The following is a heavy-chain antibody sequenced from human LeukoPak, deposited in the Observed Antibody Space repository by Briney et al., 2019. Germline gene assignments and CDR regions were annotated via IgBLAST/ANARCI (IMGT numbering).Heavy chain of an antibody. J-gene: IGHJ3*02. V-gene: IGHV1-69*06. CDR1: GGTFSSYA. CDR3: ARVYYYDSSGYASAGAFDI. Sequence: SVKVSCKASGGTFSSYAISWVRQAPGQGLEWMGGIIPIFGTANYAQKFQGRVTITADKSTSTAYMELTSLRSEDTAVYYSARVYYYDSSGYASAGAFDIWGQGTMVTVSS. D-gene: IGHD3-22*01. CDR2: IIPIFGTA.